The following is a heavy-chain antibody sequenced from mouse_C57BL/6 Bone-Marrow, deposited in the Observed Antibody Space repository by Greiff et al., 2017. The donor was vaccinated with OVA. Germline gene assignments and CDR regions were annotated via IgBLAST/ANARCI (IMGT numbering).Heavy chain of an antibody. CDR2: INPYNGDN. CDR3: AKTGFTTVVAPRDY. D-gene: IGHD1-1*01. Sequence: EVKLLESGPELVKPGDSVKISCKASGYSFTGYFMNWVMQSHGKSLEWIGRINPYNGDNFYNQKFKGKATLTVDTSSSTAHMELLSLTSEDSAVYDCAKTGFTTVVAPRDYWGQGTSVTVSS. J-gene: IGHJ4*01. V-gene: IGHV1-20*01. CDR1: GYSFTGYF.